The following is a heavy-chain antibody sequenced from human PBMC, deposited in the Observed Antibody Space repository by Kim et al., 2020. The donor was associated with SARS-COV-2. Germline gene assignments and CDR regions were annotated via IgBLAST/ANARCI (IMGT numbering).Heavy chain of an antibody. J-gene: IGHJ5*02. Sequence: SETLSLTCTVSGGSISSGGYYWSWIRQHPGKGLEWIGYIYYSGSTYYNPSLMSRVTISVDTSKNQFSLKLSSVTAADTAVYYCARAGKATQEVDPWGQGTLVTVSS. CDR1: GGSISSGGYY. CDR3: ARAGKATQEVDP. CDR2: IYYSGST. D-gene: IGHD2-15*01. V-gene: IGHV4-31*03.